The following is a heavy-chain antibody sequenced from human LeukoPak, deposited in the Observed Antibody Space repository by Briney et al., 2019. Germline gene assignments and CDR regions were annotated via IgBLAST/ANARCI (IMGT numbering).Heavy chain of an antibody. J-gene: IGHJ4*02. V-gene: IGHV1-2*02. CDR2: INPNSGGT. CDR3: ARVYNWDVGRDFDY. Sequence: ASVKVSRKASGYTFTGYYMHWVRQAPGQGLEWMGWINPNSGGTNYAQKFQGRVTMTRDTSISTAYMELSRLRSDDTAVYYCARVYNWDVGRDFDYWGQGTLVTVSS. D-gene: IGHD1-1*01. CDR1: GYTFTGYY.